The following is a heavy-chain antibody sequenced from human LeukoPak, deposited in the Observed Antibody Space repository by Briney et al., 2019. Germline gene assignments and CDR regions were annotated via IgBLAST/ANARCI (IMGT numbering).Heavy chain of an antibody. J-gene: IGHJ3*01. V-gene: IGHV3-7*01. Sequence: GGSLRPSCAASGFTFSSYAMSWVRQAPEKGLEWVANIKPSGSEKHYADSVEGRFTISRDNAKNSLYLQMNSLRAEDTAVYYCARDLDTYVVLTAYDTFDVWGQGTMVTVSS. CDR1: GFTFSSYA. CDR3: ARDLDTYVVLTAYDTFDV. D-gene: IGHD2-21*02. CDR2: IKPSGSEK.